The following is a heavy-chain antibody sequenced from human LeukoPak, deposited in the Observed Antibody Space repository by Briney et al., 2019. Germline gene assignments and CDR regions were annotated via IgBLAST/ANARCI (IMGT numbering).Heavy chain of an antibody. V-gene: IGHV3-48*04. CDR1: GFIFSTYS. CDR2: ISSDSNAI. J-gene: IGHJ6*02. Sequence: GGSLRLSCAASGFIFSTYSVNWVRQAPGKGLEWISYISSDSNAIYYADSVKGRFTISRDNAKKSLYLQMHSLRVEDTAVYYCGRGRNYGMDVWGQGTMVTVSS. CDR3: GRGRNYGMDV.